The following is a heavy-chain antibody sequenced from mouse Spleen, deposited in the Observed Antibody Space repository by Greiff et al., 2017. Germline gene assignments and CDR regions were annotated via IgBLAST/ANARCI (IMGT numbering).Heavy chain of an antibody. Sequence: DVQLVESGGGLVQSGRSLRLSCATSGFTFSDFYMEWVRQAPGKGLEWIAASRNKANDYTTEYSASVKGRFIVSRDTSQSILYLQMNALRAEDTAIYYCARDAEDYYGSSYGNFDVWGTGTTVTVSS. CDR1: GFTFSDFY. J-gene: IGHJ1*03. D-gene: IGHD1-1*01. CDR3: ARDAEDYYGSSYGNFDV. V-gene: IGHV7-1*01. CDR2: SRNKANDYTT.